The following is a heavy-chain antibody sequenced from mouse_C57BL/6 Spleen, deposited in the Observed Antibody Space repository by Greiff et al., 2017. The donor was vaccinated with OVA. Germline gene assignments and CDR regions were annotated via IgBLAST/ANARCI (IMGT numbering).Heavy chain of an antibody. J-gene: IGHJ1*03. V-gene: IGHV5-9-1*02. CDR2: ISSGGYYI. Sequence: EVKLVESGEGLVKPGGSLKLSCAASGFTFSSYAMSWVRQTPEKRLEWVAYISSGGYYIYYADTVKGRFTISRDNARNTLYLQMSSLKSEDTAMYYCTREGALTGTRWYFDVWGTGTTVTVSS. CDR1: GFTFSSYA. CDR3: TREGALTGTRWYFDV. D-gene: IGHD4-1*01.